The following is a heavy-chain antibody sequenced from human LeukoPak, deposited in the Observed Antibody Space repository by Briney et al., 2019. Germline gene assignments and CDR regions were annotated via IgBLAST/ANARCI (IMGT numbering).Heavy chain of an antibody. V-gene: IGHV3-23*01. CDR3: AKERYCSGGSCYNGAFDI. J-gene: IGHJ3*02. D-gene: IGHD2-15*01. Sequence: GGSLRLSCAASGFTFSSYAMSWVRQAPGKGLEWVSAISGSGGSTYYADSVKGRFTISRDNSENTLYLQMNSLRAEDTAVYYCAKERYCSGGSCYNGAFDIWGQGTMVTVSS. CDR1: GFTFSSYA. CDR2: ISGSGGST.